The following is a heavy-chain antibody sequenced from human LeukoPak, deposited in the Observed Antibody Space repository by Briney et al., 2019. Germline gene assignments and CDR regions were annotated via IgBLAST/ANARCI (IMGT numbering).Heavy chain of an antibody. Sequence: GASVKVSCKASGGTFSSYAISWVRQAPGQGLEWMGGIIPIFGTANYAQKFQGRVTITADESTSTAYMELSSLRSEDTAVYYCASLVAAAGYWWFDPWGQGTLVTVSS. CDR3: ASLVAAAGYWWFDP. CDR1: GGTFSSYA. J-gene: IGHJ5*02. V-gene: IGHV1-69*13. CDR2: IIPIFGTA. D-gene: IGHD6-13*01.